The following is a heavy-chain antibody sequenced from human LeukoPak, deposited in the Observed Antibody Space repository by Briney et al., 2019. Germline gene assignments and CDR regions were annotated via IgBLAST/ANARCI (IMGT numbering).Heavy chain of an antibody. V-gene: IGHV1-69*05. J-gene: IGHJ3*02. Sequence: SVKVSCKASGGTFSSYAISWVRQAPGQGHEWMGRIIPIFGTANYAQKFQGRVTITTDESTSTAYMELSSLRSEDTAVYYCARVSGSYSGAFDIWGQGTMVTVSS. CDR1: GGTFSSYA. CDR3: ARVSGSYSGAFDI. D-gene: IGHD1-26*01. CDR2: IIPIFGTA.